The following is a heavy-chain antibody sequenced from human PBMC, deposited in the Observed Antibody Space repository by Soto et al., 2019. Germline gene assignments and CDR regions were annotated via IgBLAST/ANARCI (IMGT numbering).Heavy chain of an antibody. CDR1: GASLSAYR. V-gene: IGHV4-59*01. D-gene: IGHD1-26*01. J-gene: IGHJ4*02. CDR2: VYGSDTND. CDR3: ARDNMGSIDY. Sequence: PSETLSLTCSVSGASLSAYRWSWIRQPPGKGLEWIAYVYGSDTNDNFNPSLKSRVTMSVDTSKNLFSLKLSSVTPADTAIYYCARDNMGSIDYWGQGTLVTVSS.